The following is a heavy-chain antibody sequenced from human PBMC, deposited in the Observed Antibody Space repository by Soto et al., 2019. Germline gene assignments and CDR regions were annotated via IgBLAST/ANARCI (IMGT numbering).Heavy chain of an antibody. CDR3: AKDSELGCISTSCYADAFDI. Sequence: GGSLRLSCAASGFTFSSYGMHWVRQAPGKGLEWVAVIWYDGSNKYYADSVKGRFTISRDNSKNTLYLQMNSLRAEDTAVYYCAKDSELGCISTSCYADAFDIWGQGTMVTVSS. CDR1: GFTFSSYG. CDR2: IWYDGSNK. V-gene: IGHV3-30*02. J-gene: IGHJ3*02. D-gene: IGHD2-2*01.